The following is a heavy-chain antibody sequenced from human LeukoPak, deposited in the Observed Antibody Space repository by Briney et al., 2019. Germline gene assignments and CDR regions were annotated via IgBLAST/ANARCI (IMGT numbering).Heavy chain of an antibody. V-gene: IGHV6-1*01. CDR1: GDSVSSITAA. Sequence: SQTLSITCAISGDSVSSITAAWNWIRQSPSRGLEWLGRTYYRSKWYNDYAVSVRSRITINPDASKNQFSLQLNSVTPEDTAVYYCTRQYSSGWSYYYGLDVWGQGTTVTVSS. CDR2: TYYRSKWYN. J-gene: IGHJ6*02. CDR3: TRQYSSGWSYYYGLDV. D-gene: IGHD6-19*01.